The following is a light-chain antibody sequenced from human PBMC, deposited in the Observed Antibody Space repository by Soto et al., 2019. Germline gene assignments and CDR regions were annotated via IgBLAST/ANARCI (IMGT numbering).Light chain of an antibody. V-gene: IGKV3D-15*01. Sequence: EIVMTQSTATMSVSPRARDTLSCWASQSVSRNLAWYQQKPGQAPRLLIYDASNRATGIPARFSGSGSGTDFTLTISSLEPEGFAVYYCQQRTNWSSVTFGGGPKVDIK. CDR3: QQRTNWSSVT. J-gene: IGKJ4*01. CDR1: QSVSRN. CDR2: DAS.